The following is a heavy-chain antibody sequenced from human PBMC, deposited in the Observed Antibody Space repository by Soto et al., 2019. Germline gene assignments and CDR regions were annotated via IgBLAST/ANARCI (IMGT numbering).Heavy chain of an antibody. CDR1: GFSLSTSGMC. Sequence: ESGPTLVNPTQTLTLTCTFSGFSLSTSGMCVSWIRQPPGKALEWLALIDWDDDKYYSTSLKTRLTISKDTSKNQVVLTMTNMDPVDTATYYCARIAAAPAHYGMDVWGQGTTVTVSS. V-gene: IGHV2-70*01. D-gene: IGHD6-13*01. CDR3: ARIAAAPAHYGMDV. CDR2: IDWDDDK. J-gene: IGHJ6*02.